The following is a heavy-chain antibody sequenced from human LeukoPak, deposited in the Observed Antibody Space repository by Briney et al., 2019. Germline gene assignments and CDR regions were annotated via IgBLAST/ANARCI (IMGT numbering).Heavy chain of an antibody. J-gene: IGHJ4*02. D-gene: IGHD5-12*01. CDR1: GGSFSGYY. CDR3: ARGPSGYHNT. V-gene: IGHV4-34*01. Sequence: PSETLSLTCAVYGGSFSGYYWSWIRQPQGKGLEWIGEINHSGSTNYNPSLKSRVTISVDTSKNQFSLKLSSVTAADTAVYYCARGPSGYHNTGGQGTPVTVSS. CDR2: INHSGST.